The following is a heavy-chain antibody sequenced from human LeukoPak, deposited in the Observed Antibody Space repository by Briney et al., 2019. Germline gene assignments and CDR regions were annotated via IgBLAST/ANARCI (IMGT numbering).Heavy chain of an antibody. J-gene: IGHJ4*02. CDR3: ARDRYALRYFDY. V-gene: IGHV1-18*01. CDR1: GYTFTSYG. D-gene: IGHD4-17*01. Sequence: ASVQVSCKASGYTFTSYGISWVRQAPGQGLEWMGWISAYNGNTNYAQKLQGRVTMTTDTSTSTAYMELRSLRSDDTAVYYCARDRYALRYFDYWGQGTLVTVSS. CDR2: ISAYNGNT.